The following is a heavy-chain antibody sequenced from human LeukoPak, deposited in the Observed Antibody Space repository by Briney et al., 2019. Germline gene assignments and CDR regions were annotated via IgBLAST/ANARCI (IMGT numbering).Heavy chain of an antibody. CDR2: IYTSGST. CDR1: GGSISSYY. CDR3: ARDREVVTGQSAFEI. V-gene: IGHV4-4*09. D-gene: IGHD4-23*01. Sequence: SETLSLTCTVSGGSISSYYWSWIRQPPGKGLEWIGYIYTSGSTNYNPSLKSRFTISVDASRNQFSLKLSTVTAADTAVYYCARDREVVTGQSAFEIWGQGTMVTVSS. J-gene: IGHJ3*02.